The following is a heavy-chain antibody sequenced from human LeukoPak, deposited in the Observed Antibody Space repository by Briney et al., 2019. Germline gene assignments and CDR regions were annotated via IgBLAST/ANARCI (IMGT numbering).Heavy chain of an antibody. D-gene: IGHD5-12*01. J-gene: IGHJ5*02. CDR3: TREARAGKWFDP. CDR2: INPDSGGT. V-gene: IGHV1-2*02. Sequence: GASVKVSCKASGYMFSDYYIHWLRQAPGQGLEWMGWINPDSGGTNYAQRFQGRVTMTRDTSITTVYMELSRLRSDDTAVFYCTREARAGKWFDPWGQGTPVIVSS. CDR1: GYMFSDYY.